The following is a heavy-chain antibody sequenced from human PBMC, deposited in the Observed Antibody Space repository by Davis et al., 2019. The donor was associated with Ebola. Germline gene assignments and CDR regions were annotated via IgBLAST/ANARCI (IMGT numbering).Heavy chain of an antibody. D-gene: IGHD6-13*01. CDR3: ARGGIAAAAQRGVYYYYYYGMDV. J-gene: IGHJ6*02. CDR2: IYYSGST. V-gene: IGHV4-59*01. CDR1: GGSISSYY. Sequence: MPSETLSLTCAVSGGSISSYYWSWIRQPPGKGLEWIGYIYYSGSTNYNPSLKSRVTISADTSKNQFSLKLSSVTAADTAVYYCARGGIAAAAQRGVYYYYYYGMDVWGQGTTVTVSS.